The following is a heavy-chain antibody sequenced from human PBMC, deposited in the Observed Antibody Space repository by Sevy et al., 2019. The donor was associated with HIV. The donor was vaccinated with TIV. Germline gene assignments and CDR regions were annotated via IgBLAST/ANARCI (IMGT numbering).Heavy chain of an antibody. Sequence: GGSLRLSCAGSGFSFHAYWMHGVRQAPWKGLEWLANINQDGSTNYYADSVKGRFTISRDNAKNLVYLQMNSLRPEDTGLYYCARAIAAAAGFWGQGTLVTVSS. CDR2: INQDGSTN. J-gene: IGHJ4*02. V-gene: IGHV3-7*01. D-gene: IGHD6-13*01. CDR3: ARAIAAAAGF. CDR1: GFSFHAYW.